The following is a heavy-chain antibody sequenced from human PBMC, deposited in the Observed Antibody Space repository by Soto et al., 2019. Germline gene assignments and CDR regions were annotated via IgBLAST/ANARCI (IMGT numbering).Heavy chain of an antibody. CDR2: IGAYHTST. CDR1: GYSFRTFG. J-gene: IGHJ5*02. Sequence: ASVKVSCKASGYSFRTFGINWVRQAPGQGLEGMWWIGAYHTSTNCAQKFQDRVTMTADSSTDTAYMELRSLSTDDTAVYFCARDRPGISLLRDVKTNNYLDPWGQGTLVTVSS. V-gene: IGHV1-18*01. CDR3: ARDRPGISLLRDVKTNNYLDP. D-gene: IGHD1-1*01.